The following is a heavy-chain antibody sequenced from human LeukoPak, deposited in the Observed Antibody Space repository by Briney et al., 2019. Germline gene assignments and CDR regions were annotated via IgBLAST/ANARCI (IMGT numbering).Heavy chain of an antibody. CDR2: IIPILGIA. CDR3: ASLGGNIT. J-gene: IGHJ5*02. V-gene: IGHV1-69*04. CDR1: GGTFSSYA. Sequence: SVKVSCKASGGTFSSYAISWVRQAPGQGLEWMGRIIPILGIANYAQKFQGRVTITADKSTSTAYMGLSSLRSEDTAVYYCASLGGNITWGQGTLVTVSS. D-gene: IGHD4-23*01.